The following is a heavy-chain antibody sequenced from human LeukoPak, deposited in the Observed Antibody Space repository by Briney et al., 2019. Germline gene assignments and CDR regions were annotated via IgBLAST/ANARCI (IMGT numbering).Heavy chain of an antibody. V-gene: IGHV5-51*01. J-gene: IGHJ4*02. CDR3: ARQGGSGLFDF. CDR1: GFDFSSSS. CDR2: VRPADSDT. Sequence: GESLKISCKGSGFDFSSSSIGWVRQMPGKGLEWMTIVRPADSDTRYSSSFRGQVTISADKSISTAYLQWSSLKASDTAMYYCARQGGSGLFDFWGQGTLVTVSS. D-gene: IGHD3-10*01.